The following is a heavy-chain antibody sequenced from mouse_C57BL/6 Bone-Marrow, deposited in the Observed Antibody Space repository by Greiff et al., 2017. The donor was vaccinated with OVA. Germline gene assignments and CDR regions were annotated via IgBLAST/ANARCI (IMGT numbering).Heavy chain of an antibody. V-gene: IGHV1-80*01. Sequence: QVQLKESGAELVKPGASVKLSCKASGYTFSTYWMNWVKQRPGKGLEWIGQIYPGDGDTNYNGKFKGKATLTADKYSSTAYMQLSSLTSADAAVYFSARGAYWGQGTLVTVSS. CDR2: IYPGDGDT. J-gene: IGHJ3*01. CDR3: ARGAY. CDR1: GYTFSTYW.